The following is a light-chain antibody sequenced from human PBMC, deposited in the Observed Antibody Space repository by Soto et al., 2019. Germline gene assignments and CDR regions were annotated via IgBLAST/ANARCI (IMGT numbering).Light chain of an antibody. CDR1: SSDVGGYNY. J-gene: IGLJ1*01. CDR3: CSYAGASTYV. Sequence: SALTQPRSVSWSPGQSVTIYCTGSSSDVGGYNYVSWYQHHPGKAPKLMIYDVSKRPTGVPDRFSGSKSGNTASLTISGLQAEDEADYYCCSYAGASTYVFATGTKVTVL. V-gene: IGLV2-11*01. CDR2: DVS.